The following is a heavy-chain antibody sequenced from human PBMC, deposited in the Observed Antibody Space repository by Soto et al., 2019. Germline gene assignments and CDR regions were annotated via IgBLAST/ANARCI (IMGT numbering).Heavy chain of an antibody. CDR2: VYYSGTT. Sequence: SETLSLTCSASGGSVSDKTYYWSWIRQPPGKRLEWIGYVYYSGTTNYNPSLKSRVTISVDLSKNRFSLRLSSVTTADTALYYCARTTAVPNTLRSRYFFDYWGQGTLVTVSS. CDR1: GGSVSDKTYY. D-gene: IGHD4-17*01. J-gene: IGHJ4*02. CDR3: ARTTAVPNTLRSRYFFDY. V-gene: IGHV4-61*01.